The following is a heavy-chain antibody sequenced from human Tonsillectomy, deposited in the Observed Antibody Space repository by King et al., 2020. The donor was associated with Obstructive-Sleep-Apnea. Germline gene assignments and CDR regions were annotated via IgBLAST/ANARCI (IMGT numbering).Heavy chain of an antibody. CDR2: IYYSGST. V-gene: IGHV4-39*07. D-gene: IGHD3-22*01. J-gene: IGHJ1*01. CDR3: ARDIGIVVVGRHVLFQH. Sequence: QLQESGPGLVKPSETLSLTCTVSGGSISSNDYYWGWIRQPPGEGLEWIGTIYYSGSTYYNPSLKSRVTISVDTSKNQFSLKLSPVTAADTAVYYCARDIGIVVVGRHVLFQHWGQGTLVTVSS. CDR1: GGSISSNDYY.